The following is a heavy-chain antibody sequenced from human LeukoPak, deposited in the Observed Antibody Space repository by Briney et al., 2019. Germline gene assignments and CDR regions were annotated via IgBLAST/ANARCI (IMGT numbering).Heavy chain of an antibody. D-gene: IGHD3-3*01. J-gene: IGHJ3*02. CDR3: ARESSRFLEWLLNHDAFDI. Sequence: GSLRLSCAASGFTFSSYWLSWIRQPPGKGLEWIGSIYYSGSTYYNPSLKSRVTISVDTSKNQFSLKLSSVTAADTAVYYCARESSRFLEWLLNHDAFDIWGQGTMATVSS. CDR2: IYYSGST. CDR1: GFTFSSYW. V-gene: IGHV4-39*07.